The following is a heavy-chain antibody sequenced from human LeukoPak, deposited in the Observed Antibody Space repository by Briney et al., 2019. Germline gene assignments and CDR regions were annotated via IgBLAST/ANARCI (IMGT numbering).Heavy chain of an antibody. D-gene: IGHD5-24*01. CDR2: IKQDGSKK. Sequence: GGSLRLSCVASGFPFSSYWMTWVRQAPGKGLEWVANIKQDGSKKSYVDSVKGRFTISRDNAKNSLYLQMNSLRAEDTAIYYCTRVGYIDEGIDYWGQGTLVTASS. J-gene: IGHJ4*02. CDR3: TRVGYIDEGIDY. V-gene: IGHV3-7*04. CDR1: GFPFSSYW.